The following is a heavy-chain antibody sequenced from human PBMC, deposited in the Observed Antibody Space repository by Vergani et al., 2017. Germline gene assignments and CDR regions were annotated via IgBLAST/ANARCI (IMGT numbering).Heavy chain of an antibody. CDR3: ASGKYYDSSGYYSFYWYFDL. J-gene: IGHJ2*01. Sequence: QVQLQESGPGLVKPSETLSLTCTVSGGSISSYYWSWIRQPPGKGLEWIGYIYYSGTTNYNPSLKSRVTISVATSKNQFSLKLSSVTAADTAVYYCASGKYYDSSGYYSFYWYFDLWGRGTLVTVSS. D-gene: IGHD3-22*01. V-gene: IGHV4-59*01. CDR1: GGSISSYY. CDR2: IYYSGTT.